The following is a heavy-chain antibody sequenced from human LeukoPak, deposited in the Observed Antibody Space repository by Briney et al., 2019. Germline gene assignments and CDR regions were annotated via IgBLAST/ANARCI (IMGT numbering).Heavy chain of an antibody. V-gene: IGHV4-39*01. D-gene: IGHD2-2*01. Sequence: SETLSLTCTDSGGSISSSSHYWGWIRQPPGKGPEWLRCLYYSGSTTYNPALTSRVTISVDRSKTQFSLKLSSVTATDTAVYYCARHDCTTTSCLYFYGMDVWGQGTTVTVSS. J-gene: IGHJ6*02. CDR3: ARHDCTTTSCLYFYGMDV. CDR1: GGSISSSSHY. CDR2: LYYSGST.